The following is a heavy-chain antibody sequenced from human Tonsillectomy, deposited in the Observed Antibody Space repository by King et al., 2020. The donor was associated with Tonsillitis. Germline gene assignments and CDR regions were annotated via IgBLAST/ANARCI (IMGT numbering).Heavy chain of an antibody. D-gene: IGHD6-19*01. CDR1: DGSISSRNYC. CDR2: IYYSGTT. Sequence: LQLQESGPGLVKPSETLSLTCLVSDGSISSRNYCWAWIRQSPGKGLEWMGSIYYSGTTYYNPSRESRVTISVDTSRHQFSLKLSSMTAEDTAVYFCARHSSGWYALEYWGQGILVTVSS. V-gene: IGHV4-39*01. CDR3: ARHSSGWYALEY. J-gene: IGHJ4*02.